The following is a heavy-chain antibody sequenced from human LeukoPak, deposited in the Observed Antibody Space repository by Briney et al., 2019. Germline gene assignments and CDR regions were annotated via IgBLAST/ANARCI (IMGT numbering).Heavy chain of an antibody. CDR1: GDSNTNNYH. CDR2: IYYSGST. V-gene: IGHV4-59*01. Sequence: PSETLSLTCTVSGDSNTNNYHWSWIRQPPGMGLEFIGYIYYSGSTNYNPSLKSRVTISMDTSKNQFSLRLTSVTAADTAVYYCARRFDSWGQGTLVTVSS. CDR3: ARRFDS. J-gene: IGHJ4*02.